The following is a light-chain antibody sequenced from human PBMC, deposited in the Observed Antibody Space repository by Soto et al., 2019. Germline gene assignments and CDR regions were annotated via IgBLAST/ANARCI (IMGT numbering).Light chain of an antibody. CDR3: QEYNSARTWT. CDR1: QGISNY. Sequence: DIRMTQSPSSLSASIGDRVTITCRASQGISNYLAWYQQKPGKVPKLLIYAASTLQSGVPSRFSGSGSGTDFTLTISSLQPEDVATYYCQEYNSARTWTFGQGTKVEIK. V-gene: IGKV1-27*01. J-gene: IGKJ1*01. CDR2: AAS.